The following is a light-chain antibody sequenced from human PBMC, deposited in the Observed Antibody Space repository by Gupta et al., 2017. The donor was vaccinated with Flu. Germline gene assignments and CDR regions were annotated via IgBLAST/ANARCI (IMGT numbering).Light chain of an antibody. V-gene: IGLV3-21*02. CDR3: QVWDNSGDHFVV. CDR1: NIGSKG. J-gene: IGLJ2*01. CDR2: DDS. Sequence: SYVLTQPPSVSVAPGQTARITCEGNNIGSKGVHWYQQKPGQAPVLAVYDDSDRPSGIPERFSGSNSGNTATLTISRVEAGEEADYYCQVWDNSGDHFVVFGGGTKLTVL.